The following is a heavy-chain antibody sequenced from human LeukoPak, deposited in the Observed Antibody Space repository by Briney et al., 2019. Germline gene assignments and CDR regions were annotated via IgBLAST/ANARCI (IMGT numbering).Heavy chain of an antibody. CDR1: GGSFSGYY. CDR2: INHSGST. D-gene: IGHD6-6*01. Sequence: PSETLSLTCAVYGGSFSGYYWSWIRQPPGKGLEWIGEINHSGSTNYNPSLKSRVTISVDTSKNQFSLKLSSVTAADTAVYYCARDIAARRGAFYDYWGQGTLVTVSS. CDR3: ARDIAARRGAFYDY. V-gene: IGHV4-34*01. J-gene: IGHJ4*02.